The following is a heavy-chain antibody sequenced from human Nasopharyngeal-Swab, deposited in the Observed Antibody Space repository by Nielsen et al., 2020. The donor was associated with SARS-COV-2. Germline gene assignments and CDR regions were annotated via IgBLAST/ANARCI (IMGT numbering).Heavy chain of an antibody. CDR2: INPNSSGT. CDR3: ATRGEVVVAATGYYYYGMDV. J-gene: IGHJ6*02. V-gene: IGHV1-2*02. D-gene: IGHD2-15*01. CDR1: GYTFTGYY. Sequence: ASVKVSCKASGYTFTGYYMHWVRQAPGQGLEWMGWINPNSSGTNYAQKFQGRVTMTRDTSISTAYMELSRLRSDDTAVYYCATRGEVVVAATGYYYYGMDVWGQGTTVTVSS.